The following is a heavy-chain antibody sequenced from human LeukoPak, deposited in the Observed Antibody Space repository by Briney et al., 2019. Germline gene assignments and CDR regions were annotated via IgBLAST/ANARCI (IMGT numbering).Heavy chain of an antibody. V-gene: IGHV1-69*06. CDR2: IIPIFGTA. D-gene: IGHD6-13*01. J-gene: IGHJ6*03. CDR1: GGTFSSYA. CDR3: ARSTGIADRGYYYYYMDV. Sequence: GASVKVSCKASGGTFSSYAISWVRQAPGQGLEWMGWIIPIFGTANYAQKFQGRVTITADKSTSTAYMELSSLRSEDTAVYYCARSTGIADRGYYYYYMDVWGKGPTVTVSS.